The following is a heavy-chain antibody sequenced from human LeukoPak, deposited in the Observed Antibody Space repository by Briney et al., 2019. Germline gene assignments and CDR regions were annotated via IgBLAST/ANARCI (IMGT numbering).Heavy chain of an antibody. CDR2: VNHSGST. CDR1: GGSFSGYY. J-gene: IGHJ5*02. Sequence: SETLSLTCAVYGGSFSGYYWSWIRQPPGKGLEWIGEVNHSGSTNYNPSLKSRVTISVDTSKNQFSLKLSSVTAADTAVYYCARWSANWGISYNWFDPWGQGTLVTVSS. CDR3: ARWSANWGISYNWFDP. V-gene: IGHV4-34*01. D-gene: IGHD7-27*01.